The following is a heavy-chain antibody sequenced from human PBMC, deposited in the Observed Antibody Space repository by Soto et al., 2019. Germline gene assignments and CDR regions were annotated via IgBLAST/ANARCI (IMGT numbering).Heavy chain of an antibody. CDR1: GGSISSYY. CDR3: ARLHRSSTNCYKRGGFDY. J-gene: IGHJ4*02. D-gene: IGHD2-2*01. V-gene: IGHV4-59*01. Sequence: SETLSLTCTVSGGSISSYYWSWIRQPPGKGLEWIGYIYYSGSTNYSPSLKSRVTISVDTSKSQFSLKLSSVTAADTAVYYCARLHRSSTNCYKRGGFDYWGQGTLVTVSS. CDR2: IYYSGST.